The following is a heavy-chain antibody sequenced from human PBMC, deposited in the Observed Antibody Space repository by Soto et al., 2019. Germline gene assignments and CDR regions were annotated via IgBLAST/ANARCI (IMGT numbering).Heavy chain of an antibody. CDR2: ISTYNGNT. J-gene: IGHJ4*02. Sequence: QVQLVQSGAEVKKPGASVKVSCKASGYTFINYGISWVRQAPGQGLEWMGWISTYNGNTNYAQKLQGRVTMTTDTSTSTAYMELRILRTDDSAVYYCTRVPGSGYYSWGYSGQGTLVTVSS. V-gene: IGHV1-18*01. D-gene: IGHD5-12*01. CDR1: GYTFINYG. CDR3: TRVPGSGYYSWGY.